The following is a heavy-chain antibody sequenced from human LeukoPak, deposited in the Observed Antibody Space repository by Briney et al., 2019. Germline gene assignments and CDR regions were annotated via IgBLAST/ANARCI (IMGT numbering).Heavy chain of an antibody. V-gene: IGHV4-39*07. CDR2: IYYSGST. Sequence: SETLSLTCTVSGGSISSSSYYWGCIRQPPGKGLGWIGSIYYSGSTYYNPFLKSRVTISVDTSKNQFSLKLSSVTAADTAVYYCARGRWWGLEMATIEDAFDIWGQGTMVTVSS. D-gene: IGHD5-24*01. CDR1: GGSISSSSYY. J-gene: IGHJ3*02. CDR3: ARGRWWGLEMATIEDAFDI.